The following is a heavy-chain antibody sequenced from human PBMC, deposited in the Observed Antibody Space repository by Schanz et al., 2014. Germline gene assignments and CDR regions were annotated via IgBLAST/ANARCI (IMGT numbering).Heavy chain of an antibody. CDR3: ARDRDQWDGNFCDF. D-gene: IGHD1-26*01. CDR2: MNPKSGNT. V-gene: IGHV1-8*01. J-gene: IGHJ4*02. Sequence: QVQLVQSGAEVKKAGASVKVSCKVSGYTLSKLSIHWVRQAAGQGLEWMGWMNPKSGNTGYAQKFQGRVTMSRTTSISTAYMELRSLRSDDTAVYYCARDRDQWDGNFCDFWGQGTLVTVSS. CDR1: GYTLSKLS.